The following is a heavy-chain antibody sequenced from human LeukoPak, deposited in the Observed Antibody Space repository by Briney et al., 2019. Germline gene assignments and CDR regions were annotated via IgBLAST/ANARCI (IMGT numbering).Heavy chain of an antibody. Sequence: SHTLSPIYTLTADSVGTEYWRSIRQPAGKGLELIGRIQTSATTWYKDYLKSRVTMFIDASNNQFTLRLTSVTAADTAVFYCARGDYYAGGGRNWLDDWSQETLVTVFS. CDR2: IQTSATT. D-gene: IGHD3-16*01. V-gene: IGHV4-4*07. CDR3: ARGDYYAGGGRNWLDD. J-gene: IGHJ5*02. CDR1: ADSVGTEY.